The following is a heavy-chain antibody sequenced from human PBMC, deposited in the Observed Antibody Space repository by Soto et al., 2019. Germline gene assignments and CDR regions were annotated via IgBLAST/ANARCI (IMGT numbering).Heavy chain of an antibody. V-gene: IGHV1-69*01. J-gene: IGHJ1*01. CDR2: MIPIFGTA. Sequence: QVQLVQSGAEVKKPGSSVKVSCKASGGTFSSYAISWVRQAPGQGLEWMGGMIPIFGTANYAQKFQGRVTITADESTSTAYMELSSLRSEDTAVYYCARPSRYYYGSGSEYFQHWGQGTLVTVSS. D-gene: IGHD3-10*01. CDR1: GGTFSSYA. CDR3: ARPSRYYYGSGSEYFQH.